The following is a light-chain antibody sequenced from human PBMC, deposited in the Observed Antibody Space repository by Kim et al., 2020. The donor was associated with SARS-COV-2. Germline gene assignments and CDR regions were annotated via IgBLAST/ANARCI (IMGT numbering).Light chain of an antibody. CDR3: GTWDASLTAGEV. CDR1: SSNIGVNS. CDR2: DND. J-gene: IGLJ2*01. V-gene: IGLV1-51*01. Sequence: QSVLTQPPSVSAAPGQRVTISCLGSSSNIGVNSVSWYQHLPGSAPKLLIYDNDKRPSGVPDRFSGAKSGTSATLGITGLQPGDEADYFCGTWDASLTAGEVFGGGTQLTVL.